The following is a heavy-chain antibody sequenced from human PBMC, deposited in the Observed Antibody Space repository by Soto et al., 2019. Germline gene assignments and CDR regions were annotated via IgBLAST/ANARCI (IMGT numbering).Heavy chain of an antibody. CDR1: GFTFSSYA. CDR3: AKDFGHYDILTGYPAFDY. Sequence: EVQLLESGGGLVQPGGSLRLSCAASGFTFSSYAMSWVRQGPGKGLEWVLAISRSGGSTYYADSVKGRFNISRDNSKHTLYLQMNSLRAEDTAVYHCAKDFGHYDILTGYPAFDYWGQGTLVTVSS. CDR2: ISRSGGST. D-gene: IGHD3-9*01. V-gene: IGHV3-23*01. J-gene: IGHJ4*02.